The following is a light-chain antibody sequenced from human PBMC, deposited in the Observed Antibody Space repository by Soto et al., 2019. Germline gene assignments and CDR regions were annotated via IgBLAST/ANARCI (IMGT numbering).Light chain of an antibody. V-gene: IGLV2-14*03. CDR1: SSDVGGYNY. CDR2: DVR. CDR3: TENTSLCPRV. J-gene: IGLJ1*01. Sequence: QSVLAQPASVSGSPGQSITISCTGTSSDVGGYNYVSWYQHHPGKAPKLLIYDVRNGPSGVSNRFFGSKSGNTASLTISGLQSFFLADYDTTENTSLCPRVFGTGTNVTV.